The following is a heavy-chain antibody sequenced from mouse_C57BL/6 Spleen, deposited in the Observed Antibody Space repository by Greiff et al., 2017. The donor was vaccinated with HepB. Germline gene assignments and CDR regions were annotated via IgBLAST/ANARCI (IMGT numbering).Heavy chain of an antibody. D-gene: IGHD2-1*01. CDR1: GFTFSDYG. CDR2: ISSGSSTI. J-gene: IGHJ4*01. V-gene: IGHV5-17*01. CDR3: ARYYGKRDAMDY. Sequence: EVHLVESGGGLVKPGGSLKLSCAASGFTFSDYGMHWVRQAPEKGLEWVAYISSGSSTIYYADTVKGRFTISRDNAKNTLFLQMTSLRSEDTAMYYCARYYGKRDAMDYWGQGTSVTVSS.